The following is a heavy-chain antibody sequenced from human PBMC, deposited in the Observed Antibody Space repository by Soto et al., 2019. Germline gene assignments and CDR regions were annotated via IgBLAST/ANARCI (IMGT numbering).Heavy chain of an antibody. CDR3: ARSPGEGFDY. V-gene: IGHV3-30-3*01. J-gene: IGHJ4*02. Sequence: QVQLVESGGGVVQPGRSLRLSCAASGFTFSSYAMHWVRQAPGKGLEWVAVISYDGSNKNYADSVKGRFTISRDNSKNSLYLQMNSLRAEDTAVYYCARSPGEGFDYWGQGTLVTVSS. CDR1: GFTFSSYA. CDR2: ISYDGSNK. D-gene: IGHD7-27*01.